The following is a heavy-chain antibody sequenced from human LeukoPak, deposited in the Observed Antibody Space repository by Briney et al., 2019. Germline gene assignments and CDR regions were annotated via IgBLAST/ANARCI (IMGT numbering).Heavy chain of an antibody. CDR3: ARAFGSGGQTIFDY. V-gene: IGHV4-59*12. J-gene: IGHJ4*02. D-gene: IGHD3-10*01. Sequence: SETLSLTCTASGGSISSYYWSWIRQPPGQGQEWIGSIYYSGSTNYNPSLKSRLTISVDTSKNQLSLKLSSVSAADTAVYYCARAFGSGGQTIFDYWGQGTLVTVSS. CDR2: IYYSGST. CDR1: GGSISSYY.